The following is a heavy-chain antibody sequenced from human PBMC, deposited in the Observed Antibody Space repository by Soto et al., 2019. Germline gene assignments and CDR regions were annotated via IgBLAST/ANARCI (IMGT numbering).Heavy chain of an antibody. CDR1: GFTFSSYS. CDR2: ISSSSSYI. Sequence: GGSLRLSCAASGFTFSSYSMNWVRQAPGKGLEWVSSISSSSSYIYYADSVKGRFTISRDNAKNSLYLQMNSLRAEDTAVYYCARGYCSGGSCYFGEYFQHWGQGTLVTVSS. D-gene: IGHD2-15*01. J-gene: IGHJ1*01. CDR3: ARGYCSGGSCYFGEYFQH. V-gene: IGHV3-21*01.